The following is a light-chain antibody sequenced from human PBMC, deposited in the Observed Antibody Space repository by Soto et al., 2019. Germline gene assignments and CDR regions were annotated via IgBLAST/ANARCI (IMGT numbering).Light chain of an antibody. CDR1: SSDVGSANR. Sequence: QSALTQPPSVSGSPGQSVTISCTGTSSDVGSANRVSWYQQPPGTAPKLIIYGVSNRPSGVPDRFSGSKSGNTASLIISGLQAEDEADYFCSSYTTSITYVFGTGTK. V-gene: IGLV2-18*02. CDR2: GVS. J-gene: IGLJ1*01. CDR3: SSYTTSITYV.